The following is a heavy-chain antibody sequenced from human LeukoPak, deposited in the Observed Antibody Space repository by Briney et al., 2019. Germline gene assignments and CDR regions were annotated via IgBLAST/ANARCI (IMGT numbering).Heavy chain of an antibody. CDR3: ARDNWDGYFDY. Sequence: SETLSLTCTVSGGSISSYYWSWIRQPPGKGLEWIGYIYYSGSTNYNPSLKSRVTISVDTSNNQFSLKLSSVTAADTAVYYCARDNWDGYFDYWGQGTLVTVSS. V-gene: IGHV4-59*01. CDR1: GGSISSYY. D-gene: IGHD1-20*01. J-gene: IGHJ4*02. CDR2: IYYSGST.